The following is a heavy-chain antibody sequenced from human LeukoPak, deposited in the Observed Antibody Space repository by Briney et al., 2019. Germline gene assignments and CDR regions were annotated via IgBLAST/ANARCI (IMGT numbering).Heavy chain of an antibody. J-gene: IGHJ4*02. CDR2: IKQDGSEK. Sequence: PGGSLRLSCAASGFTFSSYWMSWVRQAPGKGLEWVANIKQDGSEKYYVDSVKGRFTISRDNSKNTLYLQMNSLRAEDTAVYYCAKVRRYSSGWYPGPVLFWGQGTLVTVSS. D-gene: IGHD6-19*01. CDR3: AKVRRYSSGWYPGPVLF. V-gene: IGHV3-7*01. CDR1: GFTFSSYW.